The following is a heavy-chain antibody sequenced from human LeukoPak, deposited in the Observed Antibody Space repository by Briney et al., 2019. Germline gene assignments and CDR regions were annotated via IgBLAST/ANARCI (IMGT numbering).Heavy chain of an antibody. CDR1: GGSISSSSYY. V-gene: IGHV4-39*07. D-gene: IGHD4-17*01. CDR3: ARTDWGDYANFDC. J-gene: IGHJ4*02. CDR2: FYYSGST. Sequence: SETLSLTCTVSGGSISSSSYYWGWIRQPPGKGLEWIGSFYYSGSTYYKPSLKSRVTISVHTSKNQFSLKLSSVTAADTAVYYCARTDWGDYANFDCWGQGTLVTVSS.